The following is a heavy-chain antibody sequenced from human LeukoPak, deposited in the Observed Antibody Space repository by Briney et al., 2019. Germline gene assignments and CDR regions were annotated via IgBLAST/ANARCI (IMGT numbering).Heavy chain of an antibody. CDR1: GLTFSNAW. CDR3: VTDYDSSGLRFDY. V-gene: IGHV3-15*01. J-gene: IGHJ4*02. D-gene: IGHD3-22*01. Sequence: GGSLRLSCAASGLTFSNAWMSGVRQAPGKGLEWVGRIKRKVDGGTTDYAAPVKGRLSISRDDSGNMLYLEMHSLKTEDTALYYCVTDYDSSGLRFDYWGQGTVVTVSS. CDR2: IKRKVDGGTT.